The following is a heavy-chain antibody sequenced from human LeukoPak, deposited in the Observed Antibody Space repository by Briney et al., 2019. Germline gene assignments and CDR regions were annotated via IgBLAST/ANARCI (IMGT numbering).Heavy chain of an antibody. J-gene: IGHJ6*03. V-gene: IGHV1-69*05. Sequence: SVKVSCKASGGTFTSYAISWVRQAPGQGLEWMGRIIPIFGTANYAQKFQGRVTITTDESTSTAYMELSSLRSEDTAVYYCAREPESPYCSSTSCYWAYMDVWGKGTTVTVSS. CDR3: AREPESPYCSSTSCYWAYMDV. CDR2: IIPIFGTA. D-gene: IGHD2-2*01. CDR1: GGTFTSYA.